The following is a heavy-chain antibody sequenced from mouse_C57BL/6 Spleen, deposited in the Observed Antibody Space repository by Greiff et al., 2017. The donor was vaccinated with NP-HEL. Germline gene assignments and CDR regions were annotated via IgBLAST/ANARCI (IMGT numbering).Heavy chain of an antibody. D-gene: IGHD2-2*01. CDR3: ARFYGYDGRYFDY. CDR1: GYTFTSYW. CDR2: IDPSDSET. J-gene: IGHJ2*01. V-gene: IGHV1-52*01. Sequence: QVQLQQPGAELVRPGSSVKLSCKASGYTFTSYWMHWVKQRPIQGLEWIGNIDPSDSETHYNQKFKDKATLTVDKSSSTAYMQLSSLTSEDSAVYYCARFYGYDGRYFDYWGQGTTLTVSS.